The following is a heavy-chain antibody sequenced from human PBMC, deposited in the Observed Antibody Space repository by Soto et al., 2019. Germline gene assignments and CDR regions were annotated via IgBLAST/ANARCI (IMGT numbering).Heavy chain of an antibody. Sequence: EVQLVESGGVVVQPGGSLRLSCAASGFTFDDYTMHWVRQAPGKGLEWVSLISWDGGSTYYADSVKGRFTISRDNSKNSLYLQTNSLRTEDTALYYCAKDMGYGGLSGFDPWGQGTLVTVSS. CDR2: ISWDGGST. V-gene: IGHV3-43*01. D-gene: IGHD4-17*01. J-gene: IGHJ5*02. CDR3: AKDMGYGGLSGFDP. CDR1: GFTFDDYT.